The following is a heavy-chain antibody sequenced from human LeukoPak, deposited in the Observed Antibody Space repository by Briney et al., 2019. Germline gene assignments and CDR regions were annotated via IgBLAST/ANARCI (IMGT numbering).Heavy chain of an antibody. J-gene: IGHJ4*02. Sequence: SVKVSCKASGGTFSSYAIGWVRQAPGQGLEWMGRIIPILGIANYAQKFQGRVTITADKSTGTAYMELSSLRSEDTAVYYCAREHSGSYQGFFDYWGQGTLVTVSS. CDR3: AREHSGSYQGFFDY. D-gene: IGHD1-26*01. V-gene: IGHV1-69*04. CDR1: GGTFSSYA. CDR2: IIPILGIA.